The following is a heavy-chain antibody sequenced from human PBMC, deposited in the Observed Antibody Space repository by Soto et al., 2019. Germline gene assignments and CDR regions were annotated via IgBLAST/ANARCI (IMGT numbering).Heavy chain of an antibody. Sequence: SETLSPTCTVSGGSISSSSYYWGWIRQPPGKGLEWIGSIYYSGSTYYNPSLKSRVSISVDTSKNQFSLKLSSVTAADTAVYYCETFMVRGASRDNFYDGMDVWGQGTTVTVSS. CDR2: IYYSGST. CDR3: ETFMVRGASRDNFYDGMDV. D-gene: IGHD3-10*01. CDR1: GGSISSSSYY. V-gene: IGHV4-39*01. J-gene: IGHJ6*02.